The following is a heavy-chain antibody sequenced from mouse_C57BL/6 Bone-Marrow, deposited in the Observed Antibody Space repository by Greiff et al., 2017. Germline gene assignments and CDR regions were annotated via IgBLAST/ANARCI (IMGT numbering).Heavy chain of an antibody. D-gene: IGHD4-1*01. V-gene: IGHV1-55*01. CDR1: GYTFTSYW. J-gene: IGHJ2*01. Sequence: VQLQPSGAELVKPGASVKMSCKASGYTFTSYWLTWVKQRPGQGLEWIGDIYPTSGRTNYNEKFKSKAILTVDTSSNTAYMQLSSLTSEDSAVFYCARSGPLGRSFDYWGQGTTLTVSS. CDR2: IYPTSGRT. CDR3: ARSGPLGRSFDY.